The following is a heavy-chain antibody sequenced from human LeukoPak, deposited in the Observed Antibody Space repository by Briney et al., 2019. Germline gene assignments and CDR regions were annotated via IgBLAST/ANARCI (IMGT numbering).Heavy chain of an antibody. CDR1: GFTFSSYA. Sequence: PGGSLRLSCAASGFTFSSYAMSWVRQAPGKGLEWVSAISGSGGSTYYADSVKGRFTISRDNSKNTLYLQMNSLRAEDTAVYYCAKGTHYDILTGYSYLSYWGQGTLVTVSS. V-gene: IGHV3-23*01. CDR3: AKGTHYDILTGYSYLSY. J-gene: IGHJ4*02. D-gene: IGHD3-9*01. CDR2: ISGSGGST.